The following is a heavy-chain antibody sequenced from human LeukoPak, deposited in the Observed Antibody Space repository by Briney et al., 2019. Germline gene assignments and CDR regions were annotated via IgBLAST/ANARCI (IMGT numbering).Heavy chain of an antibody. CDR3: ARSSYYYDSSGYYAHFDY. Sequence: GESLKISCKGSGYSFTSYWIGWVRQMPGKGLEWMGIIYPGDSDTRYSPSFQGQVTISADKSIGTAYLQWSSLKASDTAMYYCARSSYYYDSSGYYAHFDYWGQGTLVTVSS. CDR1: GYSFTSYW. D-gene: IGHD3-22*01. V-gene: IGHV5-51*01. CDR2: IYPGDSDT. J-gene: IGHJ4*02.